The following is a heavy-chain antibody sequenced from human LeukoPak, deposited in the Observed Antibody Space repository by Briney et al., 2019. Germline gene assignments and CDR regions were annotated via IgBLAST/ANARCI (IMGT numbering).Heavy chain of an antibody. J-gene: IGHJ5*02. D-gene: IGHD3-9*01. CDR2: ISAYNGNT. Sequence: ASVKVSCKASGYTFTSYGISWVRQAPGQGPEWMGWISAYNGNTNYAQKLQGRVTMTTDTSTSTAYMELRSLRSDDTAVYYCARGYYDILTGYPTPNWFDPWGQGTLVTVSS. CDR1: GYTFTSYG. V-gene: IGHV1-18*01. CDR3: ARGYYDILTGYPTPNWFDP.